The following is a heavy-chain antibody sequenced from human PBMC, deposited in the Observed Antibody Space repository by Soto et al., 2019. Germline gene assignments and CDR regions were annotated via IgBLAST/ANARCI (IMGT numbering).Heavy chain of an antibody. CDR2: TYYSGTT. V-gene: IGHV4-30-2*01. CDR3: ARTEIQGPIDY. Sequence: SETLSLTCDVSGDTISTGGYTWAWIRQPPGKALEWIGHTYYSGTTYYNPSLKSRVTMSVDTSKNQFSLKLTSVTAVDTAVYYCARTEIQGPIDYWGQGTLVTVSS. J-gene: IGHJ4*02. CDR1: GDTISTGGYT.